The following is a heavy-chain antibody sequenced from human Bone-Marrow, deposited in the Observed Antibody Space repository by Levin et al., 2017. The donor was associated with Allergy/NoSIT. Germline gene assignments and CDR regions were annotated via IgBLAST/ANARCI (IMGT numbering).Heavy chain of an antibody. Sequence: PPETLSLTCTVSDGSITGYYWSWIRQPPGKGLEYIGYIYYTGSSKYNLSLKLRVPLSVDTSKNQFCLKLSSVTAADTAVYYCARLLSNTFQHWGQGTLVTVSS. D-gene: IGHD2/OR15-2a*01. V-gene: IGHV4-59*08. CDR1: DGSITGYY. CDR2: IYYTGSS. J-gene: IGHJ1*01. CDR3: ARLLSNTFQH.